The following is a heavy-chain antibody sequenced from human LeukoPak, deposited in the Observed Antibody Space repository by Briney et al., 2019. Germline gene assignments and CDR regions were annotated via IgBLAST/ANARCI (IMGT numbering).Heavy chain of an antibody. D-gene: IGHD3-3*01. V-gene: IGHV3-7*05. CDR2: IKQDGSEK. CDR1: GFSFSSHW. Sequence: GGSLRLSSAASGFSFSSHWMFWVRQAPGRGLEWVANIKQDGSEKYYVDSVKGRFTISRDNAKNSLYLQMNSLRAEDTAIYYCARYYDFWSSIDYWGQGTLVTVSS. J-gene: IGHJ4*02. CDR3: ARYYDFWSSIDY.